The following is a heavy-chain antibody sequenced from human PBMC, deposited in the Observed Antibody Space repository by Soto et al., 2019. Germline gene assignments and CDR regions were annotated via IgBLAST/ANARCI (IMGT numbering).Heavy chain of an antibody. CDR3: VKGGWLDF. V-gene: IGHV3-23*01. J-gene: IGHJ5*01. CDR2: ISDDGSRT. Sequence: GGSLRLSCAASGFSFHTFEMSWVRQAPGRGLEWVSFISDDGSRTYYADAVKGQFTISRDNSKYTLYLQMNSLTVEDTAVYACVKGGWLDFWGQGTLVTVSS. D-gene: IGHD3-16*01. CDR1: GFSFHTFE.